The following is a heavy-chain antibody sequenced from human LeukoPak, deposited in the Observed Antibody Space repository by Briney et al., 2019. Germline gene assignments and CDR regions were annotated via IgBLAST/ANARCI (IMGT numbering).Heavy chain of an antibody. CDR2: IWYDGSNK. D-gene: IGHD4-17*01. Sequence: GGSLRLSCAASGFTFSSYGMHWVRQAPGKGLEWVAVIWYDGSNKYYADSVKGRFTISRDNSKNTLNLQMNSLRAEDTAVYYCARDHDYGDYDAFDIWGQGTMVTVSS. CDR1: GFTFSSYG. CDR3: ARDHDYGDYDAFDI. J-gene: IGHJ3*02. V-gene: IGHV3-33*01.